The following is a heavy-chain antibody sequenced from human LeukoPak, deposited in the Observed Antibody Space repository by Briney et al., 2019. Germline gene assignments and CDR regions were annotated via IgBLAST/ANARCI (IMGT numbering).Heavy chain of an antibody. D-gene: IGHD2-15*01. CDR2: ISAYNGNT. Sequence: ASVKVSCKASGYTFTSYGISWVRQAPGQGLEWMGWISAYNGNTNYAQKLQGRVTMTTDTSTSTAYMELRSLRSDDTAVYYCARDRVYCCGGRRCDAFDIWGQGTMVTVSS. V-gene: IGHV1-18*01. CDR3: ARDRVYCCGGRRCDAFDI. CDR1: GYTFTSYG. J-gene: IGHJ3*02.